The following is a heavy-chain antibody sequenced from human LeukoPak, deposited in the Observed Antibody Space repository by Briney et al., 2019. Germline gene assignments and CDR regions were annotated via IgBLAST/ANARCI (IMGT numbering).Heavy chain of an antibody. J-gene: IGHJ4*02. Sequence: PGGSLRLSCAASGFTFSSYAMSWVRQAPGKGLEWVSAISGSGGSTYYADSVKSRFTISRDNSKNTLYLQMNSLRAEDTAVYYCAKDGKWIQLWPNFDYWGQGTLVTVSS. V-gene: IGHV3-23*01. CDR3: AKDGKWIQLWPNFDY. CDR1: GFTFSSYA. D-gene: IGHD5-18*01. CDR2: ISGSGGST.